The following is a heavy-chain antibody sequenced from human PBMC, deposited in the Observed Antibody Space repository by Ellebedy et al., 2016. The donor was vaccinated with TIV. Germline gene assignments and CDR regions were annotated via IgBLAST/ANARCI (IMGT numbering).Heavy chain of an antibody. CDR2: IFTSGST. V-gene: IGHV4-4*07. CDR1: GGSISSYS. CDR3: ARARGQYLYGSGSYFTN. D-gene: IGHD3-10*01. J-gene: IGHJ4*02. Sequence: MPSETLSLTCTVSGGSISSYSWSWIRQPAGEGLEWIGRIFTSGSTNFNPSLKSRVTMSVDTPKKQFSLRLTSVTAADTAVYYCARARGQYLYGSGSYFTNWGQGNMVTVSS.